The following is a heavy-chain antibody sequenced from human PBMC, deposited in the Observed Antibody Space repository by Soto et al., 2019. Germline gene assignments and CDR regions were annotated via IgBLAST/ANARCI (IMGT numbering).Heavy chain of an antibody. CDR2: MSGSTGTT. Sequence: PWGSLSLSGAASGFSFSNYGLNCVRTATGKGLEWVSGMSGSTGTTDYADSVKGRFTISRDNLKNTLYVQMNSLRGEDTAVYYCAIGTFGRGVESWGQGTLVTVSA. D-gene: IGHD3-16*01. CDR3: AIGTFGRGVES. J-gene: IGHJ4*02. V-gene: IGHV3-23*01. CDR1: GFSFSNYG.